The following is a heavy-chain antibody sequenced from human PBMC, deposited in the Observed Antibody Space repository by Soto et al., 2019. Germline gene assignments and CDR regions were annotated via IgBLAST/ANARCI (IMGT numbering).Heavy chain of an antibody. J-gene: IGHJ6*03. CDR2: INHSGST. CDR3: ARGRITMVRGVITHYYYYYMDV. V-gene: IGHV4-34*01. D-gene: IGHD3-10*01. Sequence: QVQLQQWGAGLLKPSETLSLTCAVYGGSFSGYYWSWIRQPPGKGLEWIGEINHSGSTNYNPSLKSRVTISVDTSKNQFSLKLSSVTAADTAVYYCARGRITMVRGVITHYYYYYMDVWGKGTTVTVSS. CDR1: GGSFSGYY.